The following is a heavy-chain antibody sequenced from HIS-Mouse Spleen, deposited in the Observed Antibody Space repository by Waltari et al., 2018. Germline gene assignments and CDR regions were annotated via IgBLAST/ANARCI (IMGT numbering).Heavy chain of an antibody. CDR1: ACSISSSSYY. Sequence: QLQLQESDPGLVKASETLSLTCTVSACSISSSSYYWRWIRQPPGQGLEWVGSIYYSGSTYYNPSLKSRVTISVDTSKNQFTLKLSSVTAADTAVYYCAREIPYSSSWYDWYFDLWGRGTLVTVSS. V-gene: IGHV4-39*07. CDR3: AREIPYSSSWYDWYFDL. CDR2: IYYSGST. D-gene: IGHD6-13*01. J-gene: IGHJ2*01.